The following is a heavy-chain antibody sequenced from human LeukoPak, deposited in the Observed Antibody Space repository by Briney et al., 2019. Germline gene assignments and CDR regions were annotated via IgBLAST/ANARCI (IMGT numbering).Heavy chain of an antibody. J-gene: IGHJ4*02. CDR3: ARGERVNLWIFEGYDY. CDR2: IWYDGSNE. CDR1: GFAFSSYA. D-gene: IGHD3-3*01. V-gene: IGHV3-33*08. Sequence: GRSLRLSCAASGFAFSSYAMHWVRQAPGEGLEWVGMIWYDGSNENYADSVRGRFTISRDNVKNTLYLQMSSLRAEDTAVYYCARGERVNLWIFEGYDYWGRGTLVTVSS.